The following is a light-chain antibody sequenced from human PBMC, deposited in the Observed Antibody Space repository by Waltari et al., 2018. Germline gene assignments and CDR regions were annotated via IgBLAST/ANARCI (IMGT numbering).Light chain of an antibody. CDR1: SGHSSNI. CDR2: VNSDGSH. Sequence: QLVLTQSPSASVSLGASVKLTCTLSSGHSSNIIAWLQQKPEKGPRYLMKVNSDGSHSKGDDIPDRFSGSSSGAERYLTISTVQSEDEADYYCQTGGHGTWVFGGGTKLTVL. V-gene: IGLV4-69*01. CDR3: QTGGHGTWV. J-gene: IGLJ3*02.